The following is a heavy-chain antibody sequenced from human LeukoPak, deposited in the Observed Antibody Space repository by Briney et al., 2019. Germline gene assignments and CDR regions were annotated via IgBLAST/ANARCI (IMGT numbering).Heavy chain of an antibody. V-gene: IGHV3-23*01. CDR2: ISGSGGST. CDR1: XFXXSXYX. CDR3: AKKDY. Sequence: LXXAAXXFXXSXYXMXXVXPAPGKGLEWVSAISGSGGSTYYADSVKGRFTISRDNSKNTLYLQMNSLRAEDTAVYYCAKKDYWGQGTLVTVSS. J-gene: IGHJ4*02.